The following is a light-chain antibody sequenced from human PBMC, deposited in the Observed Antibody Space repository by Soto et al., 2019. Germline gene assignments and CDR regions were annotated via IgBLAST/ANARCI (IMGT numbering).Light chain of an antibody. CDR3: SSYTSRSTLVV. CDR1: SSDIGGYNY. Sequence: QSALTQPASVSGSPGQSITISCTGTSSDIGGYNYVSWYQQHPGKAPKLMIYDVSNWPSGVSNRFSGSKSGNTASLTISGLQAEDEADYYCSSYTSRSTLVVFGGGTKLTVL. V-gene: IGLV2-14*01. CDR2: DVS. J-gene: IGLJ2*01.